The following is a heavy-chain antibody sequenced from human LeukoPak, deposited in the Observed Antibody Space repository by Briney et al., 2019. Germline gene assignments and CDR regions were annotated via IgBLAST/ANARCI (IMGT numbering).Heavy chain of an antibody. J-gene: IGHJ4*02. CDR3: ARETRRSCDSKD. CDR1: GFTFSSYA. Sequence: GGSLRLSCAASGFTFSSYAMHWVRQAPGKGLEWVAVISYDGSNKYYADSVKGRFTISRDNSKNTLYLQMNSLRAEDTAVYYCARETRRSCDSKDWGQGTLVTVPS. CDR2: ISYDGSNK. V-gene: IGHV3-30*04. D-gene: IGHD2/OR15-2a*01.